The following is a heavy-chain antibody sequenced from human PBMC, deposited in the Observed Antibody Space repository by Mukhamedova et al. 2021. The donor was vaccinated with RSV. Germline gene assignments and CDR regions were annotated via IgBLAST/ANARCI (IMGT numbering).Heavy chain of an antibody. J-gene: IGHJ2*01. V-gene: IGHV3-53*01. CDR3: VREMAGSGGAWYYDL. D-gene: IGHD6-19*01. CDR2: IYGAGTT. Sequence: VRQAPGKGLEWVSVIYGAGTTYYADSVKGRFTISRDNSKNTLYLQLNSLRAEDTAIYYCVREMAGSGGAWYYDLWCRRTLVTVS.